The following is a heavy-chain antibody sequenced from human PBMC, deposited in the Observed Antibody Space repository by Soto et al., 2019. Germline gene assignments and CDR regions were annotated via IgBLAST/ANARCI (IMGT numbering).Heavy chain of an antibody. CDR2: IKQDENGK. Sequence: EVQLVESGGGLVQPGGSLRLSCEASGFTFSSRWMTWVRQGPGKGLEWVANIKQDENGKDYVDSVKVRFTISRDNAKNSLYLQMHSLRAEDTAVYYCATHDGPAAAGLVLDFWGQGTMVTVSS. D-gene: IGHD6-13*01. V-gene: IGHV3-7*02. CDR3: ATHDGPAAAGLVLDF. J-gene: IGHJ4*02. CDR1: GFTFSSRW.